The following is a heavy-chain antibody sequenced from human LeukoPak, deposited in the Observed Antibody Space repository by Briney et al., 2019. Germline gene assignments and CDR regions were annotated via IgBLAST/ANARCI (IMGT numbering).Heavy chain of an antibody. Sequence: SETLSLTCTVSGGSISDYSWTWIRQPPGKGLEWIGNISYIGSTNYSPSLKSRVTISIDTSKSQFSLKLSSVTAADTAVYHCATGDDYGDSRGAFDIWGQGTMVTVSS. J-gene: IGHJ3*02. CDR1: GGSISDYS. CDR3: ATGDDYGDSRGAFDI. V-gene: IGHV4-59*01. CDR2: ISYIGST. D-gene: IGHD4-17*01.